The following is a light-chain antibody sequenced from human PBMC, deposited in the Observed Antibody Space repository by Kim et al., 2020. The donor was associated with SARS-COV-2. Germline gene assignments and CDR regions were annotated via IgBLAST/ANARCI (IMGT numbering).Light chain of an antibody. CDR1: QSVSRNY. Sequence: PGERATLSCRASQSVSRNYLGWYQQRPGQPPRLLVYDASSRATGIPHRFSGSGSGTDFTLTISRLEPEDFAVYYCQQYATPPLTFGGGTKV. V-gene: IGKV3-20*01. J-gene: IGKJ4*01. CDR3: QQYATPPLT. CDR2: DAS.